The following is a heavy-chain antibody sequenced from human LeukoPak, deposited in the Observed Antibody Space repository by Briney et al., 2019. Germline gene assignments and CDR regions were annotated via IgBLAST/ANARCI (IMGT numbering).Heavy chain of an antibody. J-gene: IGHJ4*02. CDR1: RFTFSSYW. CDR3: AKDGLGLWSRGYFDY. D-gene: IGHD3-3*01. CDR2: IKQDGSEK. Sequence: GGSLRLSCAASRFTFSSYWMSWVRQAPGKGLEWVANIKQDGSEKYYVDSVKGRFTISRDNAKNSLYLQMNSLRAEDTAVYYCAKDGLGLWSRGYFDYWGQGTLVTVSS. V-gene: IGHV3-7*03.